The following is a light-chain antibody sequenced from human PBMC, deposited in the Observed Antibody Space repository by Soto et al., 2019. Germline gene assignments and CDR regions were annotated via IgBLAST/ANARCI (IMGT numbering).Light chain of an antibody. Sequence: DIQMTQSPSTLSASVGDRVTITCRASQSISGLLAWYQQKPGKAPKLLIYKASSLESGVPSRFSGSRSGTEFTLTISSLQPDDFATYYCQQYNTYPWTFGQGTKVEIK. J-gene: IGKJ1*01. CDR3: QQYNTYPWT. V-gene: IGKV1-5*03. CDR1: QSISGL. CDR2: KAS.